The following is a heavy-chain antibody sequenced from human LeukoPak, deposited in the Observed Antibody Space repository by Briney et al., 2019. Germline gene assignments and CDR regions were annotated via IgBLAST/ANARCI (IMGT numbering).Heavy chain of an antibody. CDR1: GFTFSSYD. V-gene: IGHV3-13*04. J-gene: IGHJ6*02. CDR2: IGTAGDT. D-gene: IGHD3-9*01. Sequence: GGSLRLSCAASGFTFSSYDMHWVRQATGKGLEWVSAIGTAGDTYYPGSVKGRFTISRENAKNSLYLQMNNLRAGDTAVYYCARGAGYYDILTGYSPMDVWGQGTTVTVSS. CDR3: ARGAGYYDILTGYSPMDV.